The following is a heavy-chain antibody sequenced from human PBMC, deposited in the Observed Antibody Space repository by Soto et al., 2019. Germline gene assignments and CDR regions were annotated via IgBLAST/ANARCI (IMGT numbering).Heavy chain of an antibody. V-gene: IGHV1-18*04. J-gene: IGHJ4*02. CDR1: GYSFISYG. CDR3: GRGLGGGWYYFDY. D-gene: IGHD6-19*01. Sequence: QGQLVQSGVEVKKPGASVKVSCKASGYSFISYGIGWVRQAPGQGLECMGWITVNSGNTNYPQKFQGRVTMTTDTSTSTAYMELRSLTSDDTAVYYCGRGLGGGWYYFDYWGPGTLVTVSS. CDR2: ITVNSGNT.